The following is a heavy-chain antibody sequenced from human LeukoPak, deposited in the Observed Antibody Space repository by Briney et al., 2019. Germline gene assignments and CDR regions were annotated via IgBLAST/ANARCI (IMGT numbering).Heavy chain of an antibody. Sequence: GGSLRLSCAASGFTFSSYSMNWVRQAPGKGLEWVSSISSSSSYIYYADSVKGRFTISRDNAKNSLYLQMNSLRAEDTAVYYCARDLKPYYYDSSGYYYPDYWGQGTLVTVSS. V-gene: IGHV3-21*01. J-gene: IGHJ4*02. CDR3: ARDLKPYYYDSSGYYYPDY. D-gene: IGHD3-22*01. CDR2: ISSSSSYI. CDR1: GFTFSSYS.